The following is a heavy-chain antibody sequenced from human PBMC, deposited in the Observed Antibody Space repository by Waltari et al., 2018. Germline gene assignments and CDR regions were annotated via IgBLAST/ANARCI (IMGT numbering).Heavy chain of an antibody. V-gene: IGHV1-8*01. CDR1: GYTFTSYD. CDR2: RNPNRGNT. Sequence: QVQLVQSGAEVKKPGASVKVSCKASGYTFTSYDINWVRQATGQGLEWMGWRNPNRGNTGDAQKFQGRVTMTRNTSISTAYMELSSLRSEDTAVYYCARVAMVLGDAFDIWGQGTMVTVSS. CDR3: ARVAMVLGDAFDI. J-gene: IGHJ3*02. D-gene: IGHD5-18*01.